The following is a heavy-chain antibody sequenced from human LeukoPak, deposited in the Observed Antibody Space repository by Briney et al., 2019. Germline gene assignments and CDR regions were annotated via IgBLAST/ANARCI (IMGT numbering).Heavy chain of an antibody. CDR3: ARTDSVSSYYAPNY. V-gene: IGHV1-18*01. CDR2: ISPYNGNT. D-gene: IGHD3-10*01. Sequence: ASVKVSCKASGYTFTALTITWVRQAPGQGVDWMGWISPYNGNTEYSENVEDRVTMTADTSTATAYLELRSLRSDDSAVYYCARTDSVSSYYAPNYWGQGSLVTVSS. J-gene: IGHJ4*02. CDR1: GYTFTALT.